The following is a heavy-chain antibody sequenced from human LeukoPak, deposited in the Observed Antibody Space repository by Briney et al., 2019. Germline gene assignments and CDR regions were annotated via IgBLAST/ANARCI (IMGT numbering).Heavy chain of an antibody. CDR2: MNPDSGNT. CDR3: ARVDQSIHWFDP. J-gene: IGHJ5*02. D-gene: IGHD2-2*01. CDR1: GYTFTSYD. Sequence: GASVKVSCKASGYTFTSYDINWVRQAPGQGLEWMGWMNPDSGNTGYALKFQGRVTMTRNTSISTAYMELSSLRSEDTAEYYCARVDQSIHWFDPWGQGTLVTVSS. V-gene: IGHV1-8*01.